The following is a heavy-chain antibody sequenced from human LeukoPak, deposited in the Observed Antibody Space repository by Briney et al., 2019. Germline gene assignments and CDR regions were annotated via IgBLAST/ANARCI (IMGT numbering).Heavy chain of an antibody. V-gene: IGHV4-34*01. D-gene: IGHD6-13*01. CDR2: INNSGST. CDR1: GGSFSGYY. Sequence: SETLSLTCAVYGGSFSGYYWSWIRQPPGKGLEWIGEINNSGSTNYNPSLKSRVTISVDTSKNQFSLKLSSVTAADTAVYYCARGRIAAAGKKKWFDPWGQGTLVTVSS. CDR3: ARGRIAAAGKKKWFDP. J-gene: IGHJ5*02.